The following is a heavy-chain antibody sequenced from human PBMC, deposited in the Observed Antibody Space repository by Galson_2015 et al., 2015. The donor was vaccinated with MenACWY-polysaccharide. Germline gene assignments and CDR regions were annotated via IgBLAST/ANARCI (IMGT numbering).Heavy chain of an antibody. V-gene: IGHV3-33*01. CDR2: IQYDGSNK. CDR3: AREGSRIVFHAFDI. Sequence: SLRLSCAASGSRFSNSGMHWVRRAPGKGLEWVAVIQYDGSNKVYADSVKGRFTISRDNSKNTVFLKMNTLGVEDTAVYYCAREGSRIVFHAFDIWGQGTMVTVSS. D-gene: IGHD2-2*01. CDR1: GSRFSNSG. J-gene: IGHJ3*02.